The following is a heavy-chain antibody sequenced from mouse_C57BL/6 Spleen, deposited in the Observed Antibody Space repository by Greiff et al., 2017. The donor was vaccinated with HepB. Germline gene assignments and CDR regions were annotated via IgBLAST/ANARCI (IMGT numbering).Heavy chain of an antibody. CDR2: INPNNGGT. CDR3: AIYYYGSSLMDY. CDR1: GYTFTDYN. J-gene: IGHJ4*01. D-gene: IGHD1-1*01. Sequence: VQLKESGPELVKPGASVKMSCKASGYTFTDYNMHWVKQSHGKSLEWIGYINPNNGGTSYNQKFKGKATLTVNKSSSTAYMELRSLTSEDSAVYYCAIYYYGSSLMDYWGQGTSVTVSS. V-gene: IGHV1-22*01.